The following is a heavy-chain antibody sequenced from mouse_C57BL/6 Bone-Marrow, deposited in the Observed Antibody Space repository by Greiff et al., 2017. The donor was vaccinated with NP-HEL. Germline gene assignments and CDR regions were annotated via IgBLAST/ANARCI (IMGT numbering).Heavy chain of an antibody. Sequence: EVKLMESGPELVKPGASVNLSCTASGFNIKDYYMHGVKQRTEQGLDWIGRIDPEDGETKYAPKFQGKATITADTSSNTAYLQLSSLTSEDTAVYYCARFLGGWFAYWGQGTLVTVSA. V-gene: IGHV14-2*01. CDR2: IDPEDGET. CDR3: ARFLGGWFAY. D-gene: IGHD4-1*01. CDR1: GFNIKDYY. J-gene: IGHJ3*01.